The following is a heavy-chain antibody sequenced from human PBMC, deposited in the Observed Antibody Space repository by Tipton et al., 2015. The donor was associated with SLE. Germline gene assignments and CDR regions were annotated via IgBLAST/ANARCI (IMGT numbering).Heavy chain of an antibody. D-gene: IGHD2-2*01. Sequence: TLSLTCTVSGGSMSRSSHYWDWIRQPPGKGLEWIGSVYYSGRTYYNPSLKSGVTISVDMSKNQFSLKRSSVTAADTAVYYCARGGPAHYFDYWGQGTLVTVSS. CDR1: GGSMSRSSHY. CDR2: VYYSGRT. CDR3: ARGGPAHYFDY. V-gene: IGHV4-39*07. J-gene: IGHJ4*02.